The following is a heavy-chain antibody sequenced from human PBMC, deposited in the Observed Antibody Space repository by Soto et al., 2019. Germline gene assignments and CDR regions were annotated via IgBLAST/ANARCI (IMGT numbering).Heavy chain of an antibody. CDR2: IKSKTDGGTT. CDR3: TTDPRSRHIVATKDFDY. D-gene: IGHD5-12*01. Sequence: AGGSLRLSCAASGFTFSNAWMNWVRQAPGKGLEWVGRIKSKTDGGTTDYAAPVKGRFTISRDDSKNTLYLQMNSLKTEDTAVYYCTTDPRSRHIVATKDFDYWGQGTLVTVSS. CDR1: GFTFSNAW. V-gene: IGHV3-15*07. J-gene: IGHJ4*02.